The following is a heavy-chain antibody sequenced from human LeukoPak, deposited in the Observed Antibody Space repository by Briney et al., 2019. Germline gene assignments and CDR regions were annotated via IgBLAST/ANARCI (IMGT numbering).Heavy chain of an antibody. J-gene: IGHJ4*02. Sequence: ASVKVSCKASGYIFTIYAVHWVRQAPGQRLEWMGWINAGNGNTKYSQKFQGRVTISRDASASTVYMELSSLQSEDTAMYYCARVGSSGWHFDYWGQGTLVTVSS. CDR3: ARVGSSGWHFDY. CDR2: INAGNGNT. V-gene: IGHV1-3*01. D-gene: IGHD6-19*01. CDR1: GYIFTIYA.